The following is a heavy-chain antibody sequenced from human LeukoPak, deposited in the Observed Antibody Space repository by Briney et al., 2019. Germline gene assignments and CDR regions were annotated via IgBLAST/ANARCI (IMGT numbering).Heavy chain of an antibody. D-gene: IGHD6-19*01. V-gene: IGHV2-5*01. CDR1: GFSLSTSGVG. CDR2: IYWNDDK. J-gene: IGHJ3*01. Sequence: SGPTLVKPTQTLTLTCTFSGFSLSTSGVGVGWIRQPPGKALEWLALIYWNDDKRYSPSLKSRLTITKDTSKNQVVLTMTNMDPVDTATYYCAHSRGTLAVGRAFDLWGQGTMVTVSS. CDR3: AHSRGTLAVGRAFDL.